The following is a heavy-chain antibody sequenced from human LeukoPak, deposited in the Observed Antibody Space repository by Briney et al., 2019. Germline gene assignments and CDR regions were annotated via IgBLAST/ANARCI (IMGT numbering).Heavy chain of an antibody. CDR2: IGGSGDST. Sequence: GGSLRLSCAASGFTFSSYAMSWVRQAPRKGLEWVSAIGGSGDSTYYADSVKGRFTISRDNSKNTLYLQMNSLRAEDTAVYYCARRGDSSGYYGGPFAYWGQGTLVTVSS. CDR1: GFTFSSYA. D-gene: IGHD3-22*01. CDR3: ARRGDSSGYYGGPFAY. J-gene: IGHJ4*02. V-gene: IGHV3-23*01.